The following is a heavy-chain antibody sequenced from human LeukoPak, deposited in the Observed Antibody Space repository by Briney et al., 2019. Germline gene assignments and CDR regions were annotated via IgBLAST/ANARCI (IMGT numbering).Heavy chain of an antibody. CDR3: ARDPHYYDSSGYVP. CDR2: IYYSGST. J-gene: IGHJ5*02. V-gene: IGHV4-30-4*08. CDR1: GGSISSGDYY. D-gene: IGHD3-22*01. Sequence: PSQTLSLTCTVSGGSISSGDYYWSWIRQPPGKGLEWIGYIYYSGSTYYNPSLKSRVTISVDTSKNQFSLKLSSVTAADTAVYYCARDPHYYDSSGYVPWGQGALVTVSS.